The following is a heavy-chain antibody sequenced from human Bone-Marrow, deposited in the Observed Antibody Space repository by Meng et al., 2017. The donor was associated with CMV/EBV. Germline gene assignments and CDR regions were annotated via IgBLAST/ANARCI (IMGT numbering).Heavy chain of an antibody. CDR1: GYTFTGYY. D-gene: IGHD2-15*01. CDR2: INPNSGGT. J-gene: IGHJ4*02. Sequence: VQLVEAVAEVKMPGASVKVSCKASGYTFTGYYMHWVRQAPGQGLEWMGWINPNSGGTNYAQKFQGRVTMTRDTSISTAYMELSRLRSDDTAVYYCARRRLVGYCSGGSCYGVDYWGQGTLVTVSS. V-gene: IGHV1-2*02. CDR3: ARRRLVGYCSGGSCYGVDY.